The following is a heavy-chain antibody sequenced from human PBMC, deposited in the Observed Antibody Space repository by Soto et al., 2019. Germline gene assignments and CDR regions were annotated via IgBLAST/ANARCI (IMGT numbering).Heavy chain of an antibody. V-gene: IGHV3-21*01. CDR2: ISSSSSYI. D-gene: IGHD6-13*01. J-gene: IGHJ6*02. Sequence: EVQLVESGGGLVKPGGSLRLSCAASGFTFSSYSMNWVRQAPGKGLEWVSSISSSSSYIYYADSVKGRFTISRDNAKNSLYLQMNSLRAEDTAVYYCARVRRPNIAAASFYGMDVWGQGTTVTVSS. CDR1: GFTFSSYS. CDR3: ARVRRPNIAAASFYGMDV.